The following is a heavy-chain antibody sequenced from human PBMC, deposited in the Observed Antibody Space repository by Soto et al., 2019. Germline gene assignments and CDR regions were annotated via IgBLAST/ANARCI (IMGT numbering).Heavy chain of an antibody. D-gene: IGHD5-12*01. J-gene: IGHJ4*02. V-gene: IGHV3-11*06. Sequence: GGSLSLSCVGSGFTFRDYYMSWIRQAPGKGLEWVAYISKSSTFANYAASVEGRFTTSRDNAKNSLFLQMNTLRGEDTAVYYWARSSTDGYKYYDYWGQGTLVPFSS. CDR2: ISKSSTFA. CDR3: ARSSTDGYKYYDY. CDR1: GFTFRDYY.